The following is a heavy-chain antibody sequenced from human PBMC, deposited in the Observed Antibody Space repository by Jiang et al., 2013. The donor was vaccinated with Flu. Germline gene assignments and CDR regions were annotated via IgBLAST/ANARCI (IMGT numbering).Heavy chain of an antibody. Sequence: LLKPSETLSLTCTVSGASISSYYWSWIRQPPGKGLEWIGYIYYSGSTNYNPSLKSRVTISVDTSKNQFSLKLSSVTAADTAVYYCARGVHDILTGYYNLIDYWGQGTLVTVSS. CDR3: ARGVHDILTGYYNLIDY. V-gene: IGHV4-59*01. CDR2: IYYSGST. J-gene: IGHJ4*02. D-gene: IGHD3-9*01. CDR1: GASISSYY.